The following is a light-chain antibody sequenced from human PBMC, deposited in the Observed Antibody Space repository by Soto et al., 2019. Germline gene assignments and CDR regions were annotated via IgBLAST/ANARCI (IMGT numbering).Light chain of an antibody. CDR3: GAWVSDLGAVL. J-gene: IGLJ2*01. CDR1: SSIFASAS. Sequence: QSVLTQPPSVSAAPGQRVSISCSRSSSIFASASVSWYQHLPGTAPKLLIYGNHQRPSGIPDRFSGPKSATSATLVITGRQTGDEADYYCGAWVSDLGAVLFGGGTKLTVL. V-gene: IGLV1-51*01. CDR2: GNH.